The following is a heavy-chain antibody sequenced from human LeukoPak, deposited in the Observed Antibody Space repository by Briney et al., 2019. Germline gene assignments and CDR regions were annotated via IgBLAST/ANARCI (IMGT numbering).Heavy chain of an antibody. CDR3: ARQTGSGLFILP. CDR2: IFYSGNT. Sequence: SETLSLTCTVSGGSISSSNYYWGWIRQPPGKGLEWIGSIFYSGNTYYNASLKSQVSISIDTSKNQFSLRLTSVTAADTAVYYCARQTGSGLFILPGGQGTLVTVSS. D-gene: IGHD3/OR15-3a*01. CDR1: GGSISSSNYY. J-gene: IGHJ4*02. V-gene: IGHV4-39*01.